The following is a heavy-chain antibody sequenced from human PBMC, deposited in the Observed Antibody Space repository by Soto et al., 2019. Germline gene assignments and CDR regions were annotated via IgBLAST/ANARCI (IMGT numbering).Heavy chain of an antibody. V-gene: IGHV1-46*03. CDR1: GYTFTSYY. CDR2: INPSGGST. Sequence: VASVKVSCKASGYTFTSYYMHWVRQAPGQGLEWMGIINPSGGSTSYAQKFQGRVTMTRDTSTSTVYMELSSLRSEDTAVYYCARDGQRIAAAGTNDAFDIWGQGTMVTVSS. J-gene: IGHJ3*02. CDR3: ARDGQRIAAAGTNDAFDI. D-gene: IGHD6-13*01.